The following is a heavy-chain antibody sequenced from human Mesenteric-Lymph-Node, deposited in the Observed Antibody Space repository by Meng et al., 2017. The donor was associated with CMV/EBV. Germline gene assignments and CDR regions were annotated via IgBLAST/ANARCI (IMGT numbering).Heavy chain of an antibody. Sequence: VQFNRVGAVLCKPSTLLALTCAVYVWSFSRYPSNWIRHSPEKGLECVGEINHSGSTTYNPSFTSRIIVSEDTSTNQLSLNMSSVTAADTAVYYCARGSSYNILTGYFDYWGQGALVTVSS. CDR2: INHSGST. CDR1: VWSFSRYP. V-gene: IGHV4-34*01. D-gene: IGHD3-9*01. CDR3: ARGSSYNILTGYFDY. J-gene: IGHJ4*02.